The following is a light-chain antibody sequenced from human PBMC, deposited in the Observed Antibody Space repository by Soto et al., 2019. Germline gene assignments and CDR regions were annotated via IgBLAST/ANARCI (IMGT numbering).Light chain of an antibody. J-gene: IGKJ1*01. Sequence: EIVMTPSPATLSVSPGERATLSCRASQSVSSNLAWYQQKPGQAPRLLIYGASTRATGIPARFSGSGSGTEFTLNISSLQSEDFAVYYCQQYNNWPPWTCGQGTKVEIK. CDR1: QSVSSN. V-gene: IGKV3-15*01. CDR2: GAS. CDR3: QQYNNWPPWT.